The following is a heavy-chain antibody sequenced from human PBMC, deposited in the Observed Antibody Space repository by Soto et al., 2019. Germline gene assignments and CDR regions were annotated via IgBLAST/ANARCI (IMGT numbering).Heavy chain of an antibody. J-gene: IGHJ5*01. CDR3: ATSGYSGGWFDS. CDR1: GGSISSSHW. V-gene: IGHV4-4*02. CDR2: IYHSGST. D-gene: IGHD6-19*01. Sequence: QVQLQESGPGLVKPSGTLSLTCAVSGGSISSSHWWTWVRQSPGKGLEWIGDIYHSGSTNYNPSLKSRVTISLDRSKNQLSLKLTSVAAADTAVYYCATSGYSGGWFDSWGQGTLVTVSS.